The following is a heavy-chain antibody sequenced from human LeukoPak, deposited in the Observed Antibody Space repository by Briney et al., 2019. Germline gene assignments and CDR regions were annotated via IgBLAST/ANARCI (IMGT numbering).Heavy chain of an antibody. CDR3: ARYGSFGVVTNAFDY. D-gene: IGHD3-3*01. Sequence: GESLKISCKGSGSSFTSYWIGWVRQMPGKGLEWMGIIYPGDSDTRYSPSFQGQVTISADKSISTASLQWSSLKASDTAMYYCARYGSFGVVTNAFDYWGQGTLVTVSS. CDR1: GSSFTSYW. J-gene: IGHJ4*02. CDR2: IYPGDSDT. V-gene: IGHV5-51*01.